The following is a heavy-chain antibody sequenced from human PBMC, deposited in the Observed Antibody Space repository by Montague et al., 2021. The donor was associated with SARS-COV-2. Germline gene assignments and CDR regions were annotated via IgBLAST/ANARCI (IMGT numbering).Heavy chain of an antibody. V-gene: IGHV6-1*01. D-gene: IGHD6-13*01. CDR3: ARDPRYSLSWSFDY. CDR1: GDSVSINTAA. J-gene: IGHJ4*02. CDR2: TYYRSKWNY. Sequence: CAISGDSVSINTAARSWDEHTSSLHSRWLGRTYYRSKWNYDYAVSVKSRMTISPDTSKNQFSLQLSSVTPEDRAVYYCARDPRYSLSWSFDYWGQGTLVTVSS.